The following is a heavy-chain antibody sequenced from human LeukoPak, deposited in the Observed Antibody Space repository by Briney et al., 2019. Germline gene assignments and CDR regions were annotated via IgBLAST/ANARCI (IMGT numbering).Heavy chain of an antibody. CDR3: ARDSGYSYGYWSYGGNSENAFDI. CDR2: INPSGGST. D-gene: IGHD5-18*01. V-gene: IGHV1-46*01. Sequence: ASVKVSCKASGYTFTGYYMHWVRQAPGQGLGWMGIINPSGGSTSYAQKFQGRVTMTRDMSTSTVYMELSSLRSEDTAMYYCARDSGYSYGYWSYGGNSENAFDIWGQGTMVTVSS. CDR1: GYTFTGYY. J-gene: IGHJ3*02.